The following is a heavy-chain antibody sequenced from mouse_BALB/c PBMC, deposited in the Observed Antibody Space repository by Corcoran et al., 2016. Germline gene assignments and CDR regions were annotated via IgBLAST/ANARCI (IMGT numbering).Heavy chain of an antibody. D-gene: IGHD1-1*01. Sequence: DVQLQESGPGLVKPSQALSLTCSVADNSITSGYYWNWMQQFQGNKLKWMGYISYDGSNNNNTSLKNRISITRDTSKNQYFLKLNSVTTEDTATYDSASVYYGCYLDYWGQGTTLTVSS. CDR1: DNSITSGYY. CDR2: ISYDGSN. CDR3: ASVYYGCYLDY. V-gene: IGHV3-6*02. J-gene: IGHJ2*01.